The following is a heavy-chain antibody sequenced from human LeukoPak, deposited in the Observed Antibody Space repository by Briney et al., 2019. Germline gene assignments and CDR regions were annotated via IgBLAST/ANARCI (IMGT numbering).Heavy chain of an antibody. CDR2: IKQGGSEK. Sequence: PGGSLRLSCSASGFSFGNYAMYWVRQAPGKGLEWVANIKQGGSEKYYVDSVKGRFTISRDNAKNSLYLQMNSLRAEDTAVYYCARDFGLRCSGGTCYSVYYYGMDVWGKGTRSPSPQ. CDR3: ARDFGLRCSGGTCYSVYYYGMDV. CDR1: GFSFGNYA. D-gene: IGHD2-15*01. J-gene: IGHJ6*04. V-gene: IGHV3-7*03.